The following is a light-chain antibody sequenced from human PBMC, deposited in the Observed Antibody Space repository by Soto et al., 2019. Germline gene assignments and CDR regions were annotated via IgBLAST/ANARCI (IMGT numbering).Light chain of an antibody. CDR2: GAS. Sequence: LTQSPSFLSASVGDRVTITCRASQGISSYLAWYQQKPGQAPRLLIHGASSRATGIPDRFSGSGSGTDFTLTISRLEPEDFVVYYCQQYSRSPLTFGGGTTVDIK. V-gene: IGKV3-20*01. CDR1: QGISSY. J-gene: IGKJ4*01. CDR3: QQYSRSPLT.